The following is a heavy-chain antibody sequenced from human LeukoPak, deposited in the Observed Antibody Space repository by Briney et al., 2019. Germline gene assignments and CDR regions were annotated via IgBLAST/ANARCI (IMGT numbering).Heavy chain of an antibody. CDR1: GFTFSSYA. D-gene: IGHD6-19*01. CDR2: ISGSGSGGST. J-gene: IGHJ4*02. CDR3: ARSSLGLGY. V-gene: IGHV3-23*01. Sequence: GGSLRLSCAASGFTFSSYAMSWVRQAPGKGLEWVSTISGSGSGGSTYYADSVKGRFTISRDNSKNTLYLQMNSLRAEDTAVYYCARSSLGLGYWGQGTLVTVSS.